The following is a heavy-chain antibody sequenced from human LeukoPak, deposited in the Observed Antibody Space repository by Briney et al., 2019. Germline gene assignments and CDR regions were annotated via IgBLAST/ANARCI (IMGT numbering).Heavy chain of an antibody. J-gene: IGHJ4*02. V-gene: IGHV3-74*01. CDR2: INSDGSWT. Sequence: PGGSLRLSCAASGNYWMHWVRQAPGKGLVWVSHINSDGSWTSYADSVKGRFTISKDNAKNTVYLQMNSLRAEDTAVYYCVSFYETYWGRGTVVTVSS. CDR1: GNYW. CDR3: VSFYETY. D-gene: IGHD2/OR15-2a*01.